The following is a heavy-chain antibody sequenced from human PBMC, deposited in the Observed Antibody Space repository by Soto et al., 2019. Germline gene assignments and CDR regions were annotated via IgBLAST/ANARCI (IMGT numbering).Heavy chain of an antibody. CDR1: GGSISSYY. CDR3: ATGEDHILTGYPVLDY. D-gene: IGHD3-9*01. Sequence: TSETLSLTCTVPGGSISSYYWSWIRQPPGKGLEWIGYIYYSGSTNYNPSLKSRVTISVDTSKNQFSLKLSSVTAADTAVYYCATGEDHILTGYPVLDYWGQGTLVTVSS. V-gene: IGHV4-59*01. CDR2: IYYSGST. J-gene: IGHJ4*02.